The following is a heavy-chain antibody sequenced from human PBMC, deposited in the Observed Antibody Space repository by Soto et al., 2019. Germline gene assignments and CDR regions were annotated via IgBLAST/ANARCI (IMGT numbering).Heavy chain of an antibody. Sequence: EVSLRLSCAASGFTFSSYAMSWVRQAPGKGLEWVSAISGSGGSTYYADSVKGRFTISRDNSKNTRYLQMNSLGAEETAVYYSAKGNSGCYPAWGQGTLVTVSS. D-gene: IGHD1-26*01. CDR3: AKGNSGCYPA. CDR2: ISGSGGST. CDR1: GFTFSSYA. V-gene: IGHV3-23*01. J-gene: IGHJ5*02.